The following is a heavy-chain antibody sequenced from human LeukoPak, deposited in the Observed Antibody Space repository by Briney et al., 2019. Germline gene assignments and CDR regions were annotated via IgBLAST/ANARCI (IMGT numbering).Heavy chain of an antibody. CDR1: GFTFSSYG. D-gene: IGHD1-26*01. CDR3: ARALVGATLSYYYYMDV. Sequence: GGSLRLSCAASGFTFSSYGMHWVRQAPGKGLEWVAFIRYDGSNKYYADSVKGRFTISRDNAKNSLYLQMNSLRAEDTAVYYCARALVGATLSYYYYMDVWGKGTTVTVSS. V-gene: IGHV3-30*02. CDR2: IRYDGSNK. J-gene: IGHJ6*03.